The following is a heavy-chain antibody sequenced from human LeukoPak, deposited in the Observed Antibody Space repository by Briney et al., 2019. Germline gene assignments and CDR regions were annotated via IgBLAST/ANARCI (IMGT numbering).Heavy chain of an antibody. V-gene: IGHV3-15*01. J-gene: IGHJ4*02. CDR1: GFTFNDAW. CDR3: TTDAGYSSKWYNY. D-gene: IGHD2-2*01. CDR2: IKSKTDGGTT. Sequence: GGTLRLSCAASGFTFNDAWMSWVRQAPGKGLEWVGRIKSKTDGGTTDYAAPVKGRFTISRDDSKNTLYLQMSSLKIEDTGVYYCTTDAGYSSKWYNYWGQGTLVTVSS.